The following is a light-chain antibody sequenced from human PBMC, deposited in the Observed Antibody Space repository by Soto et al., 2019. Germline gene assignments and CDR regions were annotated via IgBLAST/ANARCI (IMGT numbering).Light chain of an antibody. V-gene: IGLV1-44*01. J-gene: IGLJ2*01. CDR2: SDN. Sequence: QSVLTQPPSASGTPGQRVTIPCSGSSSNIGSNPVNWYQQLPGTAPKLLIYSDNRRPSGVPDRFSGSKSGTSASLAISGLPSEDEADYYCAAWDDSLNGGVFGGGTKLTVL. CDR3: AAWDDSLNGGV. CDR1: SSNIGSNP.